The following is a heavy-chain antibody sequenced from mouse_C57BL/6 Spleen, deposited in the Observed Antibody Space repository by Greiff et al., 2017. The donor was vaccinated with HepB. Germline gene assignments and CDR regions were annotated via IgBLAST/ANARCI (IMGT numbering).Heavy chain of an antibody. CDR2: IDPETGGT. CDR1: GYTFTDYE. CDR3: TRPPYYYGVAGGYFDV. V-gene: IGHV1-15*01. D-gene: IGHD1-1*01. Sequence: VQLVESGAELVRPGASVTLSCKASGYTFTDYEMHWVKQTPVHGLEWIGAIDPETGGTAYNQKFKGKAILTADKSSSTAYMELRSLTSEDSAVYYCTRPPYYYGVAGGYFDVWGTGTTVTVSS. J-gene: IGHJ1*03.